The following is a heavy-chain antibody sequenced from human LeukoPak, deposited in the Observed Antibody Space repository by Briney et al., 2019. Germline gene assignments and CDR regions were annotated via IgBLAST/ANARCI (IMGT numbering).Heavy chain of an antibody. CDR1: GYTFTSYY. D-gene: IGHD3-3*01. V-gene: IGHV1-46*03. J-gene: IGHJ4*02. CDR2: INPSGGST. Sequence: GASVKVSCKASGYTFTSYYMHWVRQAPGQGLEWMGIINPSGGSTSYAQKFQGRVTMTRDTSTSTVYMELSSLRSEDTAVYYCATALRFLEWLEGFYYFDYWGQGTLVTVSS. CDR3: ATALRFLEWLEGFYYFDY.